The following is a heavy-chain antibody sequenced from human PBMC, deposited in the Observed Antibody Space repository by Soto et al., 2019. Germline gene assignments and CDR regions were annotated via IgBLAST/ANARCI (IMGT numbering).Heavy chain of an antibody. CDR3: ATDGYCSGGSCYSVPVFDY. V-gene: IGHV3-33*01. J-gene: IGHJ4*02. Sequence: QVQLVESGGGVVQPGRSLRLSCAASGFTFSSYGMHWVRQAPGKGLEWVAVIWYDGSNKYYADSVKGRFTISRDNSKNTLYLQMNSLRAEDTAVHYCATDGYCSGGSCYSVPVFDYWGQGTLVTVSS. CDR2: IWYDGSNK. CDR1: GFTFSSYG. D-gene: IGHD2-15*01.